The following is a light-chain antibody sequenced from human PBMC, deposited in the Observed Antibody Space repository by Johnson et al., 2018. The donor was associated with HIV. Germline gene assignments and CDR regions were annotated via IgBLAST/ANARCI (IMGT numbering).Light chain of an antibody. CDR1: SSNIGNNY. Sequence: QSVLTQPPSVSAAPGQKVTISCSGSSSNIGNNYVSWYQQLPGTAPKFLIYDNNKRPSGIPARFSGSKSGTSATLGITGLQPGDEADYYCGTWYSRLHGYVIATGTKDTAL. J-gene: IGLJ1*01. CDR3: GTWYSRLHGYV. CDR2: DNN. V-gene: IGLV1-51*01.